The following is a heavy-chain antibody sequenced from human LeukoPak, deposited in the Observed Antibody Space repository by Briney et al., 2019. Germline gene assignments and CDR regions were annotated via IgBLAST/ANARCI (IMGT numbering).Heavy chain of an antibody. Sequence: GRSLRLSCAASGFTFSSFAMHWVRQAPGKGLEWVAVISYDASNEYSVDSVRGRFTISRDNSKNTLYLQMNSLRPEDTAVYYCARLREASSSWYRGAFDIWGQGTTVTVSS. CDR2: ISYDASNE. D-gene: IGHD6-13*01. V-gene: IGHV3-30-3*01. CDR3: ARLREASSSWYRGAFDI. CDR1: GFTFSSFA. J-gene: IGHJ3*02.